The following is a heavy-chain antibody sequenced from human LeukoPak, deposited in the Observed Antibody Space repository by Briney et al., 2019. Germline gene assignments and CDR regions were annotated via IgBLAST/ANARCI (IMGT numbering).Heavy chain of an antibody. CDR1: GYTFTSYG. Sequence: DSLTVTCKASGYTFTSYGISWVRQAPGKGLEWMGWISACNSNTNYAQKLQGRVTMTTDTSTSTAYMELSGLGSDDTAVYYCARDLFVSDYYDSSGYYPSFDYWGQGTLVTVSS. D-gene: IGHD3-22*01. J-gene: IGHJ4*02. CDR2: ISACNSNT. CDR3: ARDLFVSDYYDSSGYYPSFDY. V-gene: IGHV1-18*01.